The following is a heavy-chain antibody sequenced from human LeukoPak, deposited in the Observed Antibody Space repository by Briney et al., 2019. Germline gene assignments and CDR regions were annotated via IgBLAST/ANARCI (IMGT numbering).Heavy chain of an antibody. Sequence: SETLSLTCTVSGGSISSFYWNWIRQPPGKGLEWIGHIYYSGSTNYSPSLRSRATMSADTSKNQFSLKLSSVTAADTAVYYCARGYCSSTSCYLDYWGQGTLVTVSS. J-gene: IGHJ4*02. CDR2: IYYSGST. D-gene: IGHD2-2*01. CDR3: ARGYCSSTSCYLDY. CDR1: GGSISSFY. V-gene: IGHV4-59*12.